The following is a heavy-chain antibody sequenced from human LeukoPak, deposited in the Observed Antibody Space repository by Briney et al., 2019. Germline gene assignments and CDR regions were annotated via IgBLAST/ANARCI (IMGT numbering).Heavy chain of an antibody. CDR3: ASRIAAAVHFDY. D-gene: IGHD6-13*01. Sequence: SETLSLTXTVSGGSISSSNYYWGWICQPPGKGLEWIGSMYYSGSTYYSPSLKSRVTISVDTSKNQFSLKLGSVTAADTAVYYCASRIAAAVHFDYWGQGTLVTVSS. CDR2: MYYSGST. J-gene: IGHJ4*02. CDR1: GGSISSSNYY. V-gene: IGHV4-39*01.